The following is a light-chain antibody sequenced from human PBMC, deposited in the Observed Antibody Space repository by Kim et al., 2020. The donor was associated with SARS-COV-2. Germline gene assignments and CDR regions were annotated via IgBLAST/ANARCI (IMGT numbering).Light chain of an antibody. Sequence: SVLTQPPSASGTPVQRVTISCSGSSSNIGSNYVYWYQQLPGTAPKLLIYRNNQQPSGVPDRFSGSKSGTSASLAISGIRSEDEADYYCAAWDDSLSGPWVFGGGTQLTVL. CDR3: AAWDDSLSGPWV. CDR1: SSNIGSNY. CDR2: RNN. V-gene: IGLV1-47*01. J-gene: IGLJ3*02.